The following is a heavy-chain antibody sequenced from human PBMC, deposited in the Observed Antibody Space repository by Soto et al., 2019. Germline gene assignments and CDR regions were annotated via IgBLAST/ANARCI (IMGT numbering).Heavy chain of an antibody. CDR2: IYQSGST. V-gene: IGHV4-30-2*01. Sequence: QMHLQESGSGLVKPSQTLSLTCAVSGGSLSRSAYSWSWIRQPPGKSPEWIGFIYQSGSTYYNPSLKSRFPMSLDRPQNQFSLKLSSVTAADTAVYYCARELLFYESDGFSWDDAFDIWGQGTMVTVSS. CDR3: ARELLFYESDGFSWDDAFDI. CDR1: GGSLSRSAYS. J-gene: IGHJ3*02. D-gene: IGHD3-22*01.